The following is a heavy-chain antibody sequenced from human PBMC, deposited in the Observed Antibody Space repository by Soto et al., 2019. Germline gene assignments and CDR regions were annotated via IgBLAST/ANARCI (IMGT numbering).Heavy chain of an antibody. V-gene: IGHV3-33*01. D-gene: IGHD3-16*01. CDR2: VWFDGTPK. J-gene: IGHJ4*02. Sequence: PGGSLRLSCTASDFIFSNYRIYWVRQPPGKGLEGVTVVWFDGTPKYFADSVKGRFTVSRDNSRNTVYLQMNNLKVEDTAVYYCVRGDDYLLFDYWGQGALVTVSS. CDR3: VRGDDYLLFDY. CDR1: DFIFSNYR.